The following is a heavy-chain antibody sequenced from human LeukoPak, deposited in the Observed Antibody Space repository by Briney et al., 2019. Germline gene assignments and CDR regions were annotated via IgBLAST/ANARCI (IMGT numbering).Heavy chain of an antibody. V-gene: IGHV3-21*01. CDR3: ASAQYYYDSSGFDY. Sequence: GGSLRLSCAASGFTFSSYSMNWVRQAPGKGLEWVSSISSSSSYIYYADSVKGRFTISRDNATNSLYLQMNSLRAEDTAVYYCASAQYYYDSSGFDYWGQGTLVTVSS. CDR1: GFTFSSYS. CDR2: ISSSSSYI. J-gene: IGHJ4*02. D-gene: IGHD3-22*01.